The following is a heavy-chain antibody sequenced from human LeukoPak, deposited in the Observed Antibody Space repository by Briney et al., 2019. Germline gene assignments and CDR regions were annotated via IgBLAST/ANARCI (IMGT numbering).Heavy chain of an antibody. CDR3: ARGVWYCSGGSCYSYYFDY. CDR2: IKQDGSEK. J-gene: IGHJ4*02. Sequence: GGSLRLSCAASGFTFSSYWMSWVRQAPGKGLEWVANIKQDGSEKYYVDSVEGRFTISRDNAKNSLYLQMNSLRAEDTAVYYRARGVWYCSGGSCYSYYFDYWGQGTLVTVSS. D-gene: IGHD2-15*01. CDR1: GFTFSSYW. V-gene: IGHV3-7*01.